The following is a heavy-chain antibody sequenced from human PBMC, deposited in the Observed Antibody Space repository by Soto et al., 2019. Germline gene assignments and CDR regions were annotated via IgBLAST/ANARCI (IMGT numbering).Heavy chain of an antibody. J-gene: IGHJ4*02. V-gene: IGHV3-23*01. Sequence: GGSLRLSCAASGFTISSRDNHAMSWVRQAPGKGPEWISTISSDGSNRHYADSVLGRFTISRDNSKNTLYLQMNSLRAEDTAVYYCARDANPPGPFMWGQGTLVTVSS. D-gene: IGHD3-16*01. CDR2: ISSDGSNR. CDR1: GFTISSRDNHA. CDR3: ARDANPPGPFM.